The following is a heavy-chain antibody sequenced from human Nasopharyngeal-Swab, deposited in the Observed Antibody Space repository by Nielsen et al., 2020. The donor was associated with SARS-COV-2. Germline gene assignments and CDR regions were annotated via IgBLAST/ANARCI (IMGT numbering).Heavy chain of an antibody. D-gene: IGHD2-21*02. CDR2: ISASGSST. Sequence: GGSLRLSRIVSGLSLSSYAMSWVRQAPGRGLECVADISASGSSTYYADSVKGRFTISRDNSQSTLYLQMISLRDDDTAVYYCAKGDRQAFCDGDCYLDAHQDPLDSWGQGALVTVSS. CDR1: GLSLSSYA. V-gene: IGHV3-23*01. CDR3: AKGDRQAFCDGDCYLDAHQDPLDS. J-gene: IGHJ4*02.